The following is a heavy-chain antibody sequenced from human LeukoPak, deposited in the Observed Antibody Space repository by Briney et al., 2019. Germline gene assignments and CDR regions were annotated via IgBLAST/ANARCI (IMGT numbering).Heavy chain of an antibody. CDR2: MYSRGDT. V-gene: IGHV3-53*01. CDR3: ARDAPQVPAAGVLAS. Sequence: GGSLRLSCAASGFTVSDNYMSWVRQAPGKGLEWVSVMYSRGDTYYANSVKGRFTFSRDISKDTLYLQMNGLRVEDTAMYYCARDAPQVPAAGVLASWGQGTLVIVSS. D-gene: IGHD6-13*01. J-gene: IGHJ5*02. CDR1: GFTVSDNY.